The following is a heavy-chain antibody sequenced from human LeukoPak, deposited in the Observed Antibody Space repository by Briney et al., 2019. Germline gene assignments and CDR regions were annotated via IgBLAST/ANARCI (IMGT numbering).Heavy chain of an antibody. J-gene: IGHJ4*02. D-gene: IGHD3-22*01. Sequence: PSETLSLTCTVSGGSISSSSYSWTWIRQPPGKGLEWIGSIHYDGNTYYKPSLKSRVTISVDTSKNQFSLRLSFVTAADTAVYYCARTLGGHGYYGLFDYWGQGTLVTVSS. V-gene: IGHV4-39*07. CDR3: ARTLGGHGYYGLFDY. CDR1: GGSISSSSYS. CDR2: IHYDGNT.